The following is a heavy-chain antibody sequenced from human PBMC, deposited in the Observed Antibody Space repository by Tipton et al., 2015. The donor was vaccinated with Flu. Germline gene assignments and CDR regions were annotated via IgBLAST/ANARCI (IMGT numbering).Heavy chain of an antibody. V-gene: IGHV4-34*01. CDR3: ARFLIGIAVAGSWYFDL. D-gene: IGHD6-19*01. CDR1: GGSFSGYY. CDR2: INHSGST. Sequence: LGLSCAVYGGSFSGYYWSWIRQPPGKGLEWIGEINHSGSTNYNPSLKSRVTISVDTSKNQFSLKLSSVTAADTAVYYCARFLIGIAVAGSWYFDLWGRGTLVTVSS. J-gene: IGHJ2*01.